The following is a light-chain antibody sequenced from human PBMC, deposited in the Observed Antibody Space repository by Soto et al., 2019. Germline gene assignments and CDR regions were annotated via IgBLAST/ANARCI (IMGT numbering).Light chain of an antibody. V-gene: IGKV3-11*01. J-gene: IGKJ4*01. CDR3: QQRSNWLT. CDR2: GAS. Sequence: EIVLTQSPATLSLSPVERANISCRASQSIGLAIAWYQHKPGQAPRLLIYGASTRATGIPARFSGSGSGTEFTLTISSLQSEDFAVYHCQQRSNWLTFGGGTKVDI. CDR1: QSIGLA.